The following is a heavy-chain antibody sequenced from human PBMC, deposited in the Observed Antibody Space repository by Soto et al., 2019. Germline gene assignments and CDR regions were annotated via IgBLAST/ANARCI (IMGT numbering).Heavy chain of an antibody. Sequence: SETLSLTCDVSGAYISGSASYWGWIRQPPGKGLEWIGNIYHSGSAYVNPSLKSRVTISVDPSRNQFSLKMTSVTASDTSIYYCARRIDSSGWFDYWGQGAQVTVSS. CDR1: GAYISGSASY. CDR3: ARRIDSSGWFDY. D-gene: IGHD3-22*01. J-gene: IGHJ4*02. CDR2: IYHSGSA. V-gene: IGHV4-39*01.